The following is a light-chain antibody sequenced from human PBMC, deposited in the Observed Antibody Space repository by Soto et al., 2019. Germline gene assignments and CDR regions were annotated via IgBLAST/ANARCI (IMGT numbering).Light chain of an antibody. CDR1: QSVSSY. CDR2: DAS. J-gene: IGKJ5*01. V-gene: IGKV3-11*01. Sequence: EIVLTQSPATLSLSPGERATLSCRASQSVSSYLAWYQQKPGQAPRLLIYDASNRATGIPARFSGSGSGTDFTLTISSLEPEDFAVYYCQQRSNWQLTFGGGTRLEIK. CDR3: QQRSNWQLT.